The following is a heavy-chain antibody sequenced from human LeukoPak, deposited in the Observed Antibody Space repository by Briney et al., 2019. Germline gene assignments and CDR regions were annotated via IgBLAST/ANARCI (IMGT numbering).Heavy chain of an antibody. CDR2: ISISSSYI. CDR1: GFTFSRYS. D-gene: IGHD5-24*01. Sequence: PGGSLRLSCAASGFTFSRYSMNWVRQAPGKGLEWVSSISISSSYIYYADSVKGRFTMSRDNAKNSLYLQVNSLRAEDTAVYYCARDQLDGYNRAFDIWGQGTMVTVSS. CDR3: ARDQLDGYNRAFDI. V-gene: IGHV3-21*01. J-gene: IGHJ3*02.